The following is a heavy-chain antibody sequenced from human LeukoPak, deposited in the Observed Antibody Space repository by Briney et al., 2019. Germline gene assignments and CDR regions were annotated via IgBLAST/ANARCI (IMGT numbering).Heavy chain of an antibody. CDR3: ARDMGNYYYYGMDV. Sequence: PSETLSLTCTVSGGSISSFYWSWIRQPPGKGLEWIGEINHSGSTNYNPSLKSRVTISVDTSKNQFSLKLSSVTAADTAVYYCARDMGNYYYYGMDVWGQGTTVTVSS. V-gene: IGHV4-34*01. CDR2: INHSGST. J-gene: IGHJ6*02. D-gene: IGHD1-26*01. CDR1: GGSISSFY.